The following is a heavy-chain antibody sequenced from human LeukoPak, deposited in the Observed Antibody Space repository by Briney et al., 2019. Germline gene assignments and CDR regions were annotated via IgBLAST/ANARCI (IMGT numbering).Heavy chain of an antibody. J-gene: IGHJ4*02. CDR3: ARRGYSYGAGYFDY. CDR1: GGSISSSSYY. D-gene: IGHD5-18*01. Sequence: SETLSLTCTVSGGSISSSSYYWGWIRQPPGKVLEWIGSFFYSGSTYYNPSLKSRVTISVDTSKNQFSLKLSSVTAADTAVYYCARRGYSYGAGYFDYWGQGTLVTVSS. V-gene: IGHV4-39*01. CDR2: FFYSGST.